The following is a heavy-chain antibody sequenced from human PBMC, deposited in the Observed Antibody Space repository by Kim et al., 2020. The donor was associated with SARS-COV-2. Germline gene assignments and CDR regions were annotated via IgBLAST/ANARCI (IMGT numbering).Heavy chain of an antibody. Sequence: ASVKVSCKASGYTFTSYGISWVRQAPGQGLEWMGWISAYNGNTNYAQKLQGRVTMTTDTSTSTAYMELRSLRSDDTAVYYCARVGYCSSTSCYTLWGFDYWGQGTLVTVSS. CDR3: ARVGYCSSTSCYTLWGFDY. CDR1: GYTFTSYG. V-gene: IGHV1-18*04. D-gene: IGHD2-2*02. J-gene: IGHJ4*02. CDR2: ISAYNGNT.